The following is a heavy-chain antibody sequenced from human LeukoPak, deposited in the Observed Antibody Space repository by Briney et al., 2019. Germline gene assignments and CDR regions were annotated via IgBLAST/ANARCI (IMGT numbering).Heavy chain of an antibody. J-gene: IGHJ6*03. CDR2: IKSKTDGRTT. Sequence: KPGGSLRLSCAASGFTFSNAWMSWVRQAPGKGLEWVGRIKSKTDGRTTDYAAPVKGRFTISRDDSKNTLYLQMNSLKTEDTAVYYCTKDLWSGYYSPPYYYYYYMDVWGKGTTVTVSS. CDR1: GFTFSNAW. V-gene: IGHV3-15*01. CDR3: TKDLWSGYYSPPYYYYYYMDV. D-gene: IGHD3-3*01.